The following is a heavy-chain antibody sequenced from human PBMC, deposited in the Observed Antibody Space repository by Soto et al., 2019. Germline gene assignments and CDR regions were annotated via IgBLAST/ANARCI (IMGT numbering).Heavy chain of an antibody. J-gene: IGHJ3*01. Sequence: GGSLRLSCVASGFTFSNYWMSWVRQAPGKGLEWVANIKQDGSDNYYVDSVKGRFTISRDNAKNSLSLQMNSLRAEDTAVYYCARISSLAAAVWGQGTVVTVSS. CDR2: IKQDGSDN. V-gene: IGHV3-7*01. D-gene: IGHD6-13*01. CDR1: GFTFSNYW. CDR3: ARISSLAAAV.